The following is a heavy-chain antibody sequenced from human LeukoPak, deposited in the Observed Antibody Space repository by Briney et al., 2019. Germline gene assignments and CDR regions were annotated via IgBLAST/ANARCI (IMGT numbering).Heavy chain of an antibody. D-gene: IGHD1-26*01. CDR3: AKDVGKWESLHFFDY. V-gene: IGHV3-23*01. CDR1: GFTFALIA. J-gene: IGHJ4*02. Sequence: GGSLRPSCLTSGFTFALIAISWVRQAPERGLEGSPGISGSGASTYYADSVTGRFTISRDNSRNTLYLQMNSLRGDDTAVYYCAKDVGKWESLHFFDYWGQGTLVTVSS. CDR2: ISGSGAST.